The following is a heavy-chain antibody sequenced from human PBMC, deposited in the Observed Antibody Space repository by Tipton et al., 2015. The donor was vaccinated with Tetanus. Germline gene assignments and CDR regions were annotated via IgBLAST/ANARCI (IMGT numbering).Heavy chain of an antibody. CDR3: ARDRGVTSPFGSYYYGMDV. D-gene: IGHD2-21*02. Sequence: LRLSCTVSGGSISSYYWSWIRQPPGKGLEWIGYIYYSGSTNYKPSLKSRVTISVDTSKNQFSLKLSSVTAADTALYYCARDRGVTSPFGSYYYGMDVWGQGTTVTVSS. CDR2: IYYSGST. J-gene: IGHJ6*02. CDR1: GGSISSYY. V-gene: IGHV4-59*01.